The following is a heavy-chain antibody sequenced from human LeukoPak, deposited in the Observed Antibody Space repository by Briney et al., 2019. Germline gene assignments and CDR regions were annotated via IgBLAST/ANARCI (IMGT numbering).Heavy chain of an antibody. Sequence: SDTLSLTCTVSGGSISSGSYYWSWIRQPAGKGLEWIGRIYTSGSTNYNPSLKSRVTISVDTSKNQFSLKLSSVTAADTAVYYCARGTDYYYYYMDVWGKGTTVTISS. J-gene: IGHJ6*03. CDR3: ARGTDYYYYYMDV. V-gene: IGHV4-61*02. CDR1: GGSISSGSYY. CDR2: IYTSGST. D-gene: IGHD1-1*01.